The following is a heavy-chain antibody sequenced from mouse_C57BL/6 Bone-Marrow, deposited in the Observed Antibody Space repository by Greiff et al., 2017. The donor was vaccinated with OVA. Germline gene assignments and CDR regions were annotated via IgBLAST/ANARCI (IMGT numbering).Heavy chain of an antibody. Sequence: EVQLQQSVAELVRPGASVKLSCTASGFNIKNTYMHWVKQRPEQGLEWIGRIDPANDNTKYAPKFQGKATMTADTSSNTAYLQLSSRSSEDTAVDCCARGNFGSNFYAMDYWGQGTSVTVSS. J-gene: IGHJ4*01. V-gene: IGHV14-3*01. CDR3: ARGNFGSNFYAMDY. CDR1: GFNIKNTY. CDR2: IDPANDNT. D-gene: IGHD1-1*01.